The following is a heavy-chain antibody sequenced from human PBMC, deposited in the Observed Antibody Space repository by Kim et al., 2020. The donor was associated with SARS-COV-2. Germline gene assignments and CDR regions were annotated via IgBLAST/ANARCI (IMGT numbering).Heavy chain of an antibody. Sequence: SETLSLTCAVYGGSFSGYYWSWIRQPPGKGLEWIGEINHSGSTNYNPSLKSRVTISVDTSKNQFSLKLSSVTAADTAVYYCARAEDYAAPASENYGMDVWGQGTTVTVSS. CDR2: INHSGST. CDR1: GGSFSGYY. V-gene: IGHV4-34*01. D-gene: IGHD4-17*01. CDR3: ARAEDYAAPASENYGMDV. J-gene: IGHJ6*02.